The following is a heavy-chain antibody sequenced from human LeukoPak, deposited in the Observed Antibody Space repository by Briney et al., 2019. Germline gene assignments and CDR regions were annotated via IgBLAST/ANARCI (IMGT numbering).Heavy chain of an antibody. V-gene: IGHV1-2*02. D-gene: IGHD3-10*01. Sequence: ASVKVSCKASGYTFTSYDINWVRQATGQGLEWMGWMNPNSGGTNYAQKLQGRVTMTRDTSISTAYMELSRLTSDDTAVYYCARDFYYSGSGAFDLWGQGALVTVSS. CDR1: GYTFTSYD. J-gene: IGHJ4*02. CDR3: ARDFYYSGSGAFDL. CDR2: MNPNSGGT.